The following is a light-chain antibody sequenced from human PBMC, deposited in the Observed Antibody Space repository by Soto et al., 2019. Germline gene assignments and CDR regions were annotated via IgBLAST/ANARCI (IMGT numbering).Light chain of an antibody. CDR3: QQYNNWLPV. Sequence: EIVMNQSPATVSVPKGETATLTCRASQSVSSDLAWYQQKPGQAPRLLIYYTSTRATGFPARFSGGGSGTEFTLTISSLQSEDSAFYYCQQYNNWLPVFGPGTNVDI. J-gene: IGKJ3*01. CDR1: QSVSSD. V-gene: IGKV3-15*01. CDR2: YTS.